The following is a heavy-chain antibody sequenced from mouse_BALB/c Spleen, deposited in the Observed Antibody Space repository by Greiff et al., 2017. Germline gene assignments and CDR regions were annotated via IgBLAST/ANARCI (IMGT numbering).Heavy chain of an antibody. CDR2: ISYSGST. J-gene: IGHJ2*01. CDR1: GYSITSDYA. Sequence: LVEPSQSLSLTCTVTGYSITSDYAWNWIRQFPGNKLEWMGYISYSGSTSYNPSLKSRISITRDTSKNQFFLQLNSVTTEDTATYYCATDGYYDYWGQGTTLTVSS. CDR3: ATDGYYDY. D-gene: IGHD2-3*01. V-gene: IGHV3-2*02.